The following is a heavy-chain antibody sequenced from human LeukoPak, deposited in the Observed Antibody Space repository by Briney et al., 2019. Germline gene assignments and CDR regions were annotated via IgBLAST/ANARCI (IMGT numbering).Heavy chain of an antibody. CDR1: GFTFSDYY. CDR3: ARDGRVGTTADAFDI. Sequence: GGSLRLSCAASGFTFSDYYMTWIRQAPGKGLEWVSYISSSGSTIYYADSVKGRFTISRDNAKNSLYLQMNSLRAEDTAVYYCARDGRVGTTADAFDIWGRGTMVTVSS. CDR2: ISSSGSTI. J-gene: IGHJ3*02. V-gene: IGHV3-11*01. D-gene: IGHD1-7*01.